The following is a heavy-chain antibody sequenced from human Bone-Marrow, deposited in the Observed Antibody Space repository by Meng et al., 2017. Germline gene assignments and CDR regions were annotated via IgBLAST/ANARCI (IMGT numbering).Heavy chain of an antibody. CDR1: GFTFSSYG. CDR2: IWYDGSNK. V-gene: IGHV3-33*01. D-gene: IGHD6-6*01. CDR3: ARETPIEYSSSSRGFGYYCGMDV. J-gene: IGHJ6*02. Sequence: GESLKISCAASGFTFSSYGMHWVRQAPGKGLEWVAVIWYDGSNKYYADSVKGRFTISRDNSKNTLYLQMNSLRAEDTAVYYCARETPIEYSSSSRGFGYYCGMDVWGQGTTVTVSS.